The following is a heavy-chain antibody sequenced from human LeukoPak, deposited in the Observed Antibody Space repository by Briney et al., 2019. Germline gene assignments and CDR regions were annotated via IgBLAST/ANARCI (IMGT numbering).Heavy chain of an antibody. Sequence: KPSETLSLTCAVYGGSFSGYYWSWIRQPPGKGLEWIGEINHSGSTNYNPSLKSRVTISVDTSKNQFSLKLSSVTAADTAVYYCARGRVRWIQPRSYSSGWYFDYWGQGTLVTVSS. V-gene: IGHV4-34*01. CDR3: ARGRVRWIQPRSYSSGWYFDY. CDR1: GGSFSGYY. J-gene: IGHJ4*02. CDR2: INHSGST. D-gene: IGHD6-19*01.